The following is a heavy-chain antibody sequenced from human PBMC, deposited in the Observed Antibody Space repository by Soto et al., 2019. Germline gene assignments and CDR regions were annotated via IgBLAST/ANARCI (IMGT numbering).Heavy chain of an antibody. D-gene: IGHD6-19*01. CDR3: TINRSPEGSGPNYFDY. V-gene: IGHV3-23*01. Sequence: EVQLLESGGGLIQPGGSLRLSCAASGFTFSSYVMNWVRQAPGKGLQWVSAIRGSGTNILYADSVKGRFTISSDNSKNTAYLQMDSLRAEETAVYYCTINRSPEGSGPNYFDYWGRGTLVTVSS. CDR1: GFTFSSYV. J-gene: IGHJ4*02. CDR2: IRGSGTNI.